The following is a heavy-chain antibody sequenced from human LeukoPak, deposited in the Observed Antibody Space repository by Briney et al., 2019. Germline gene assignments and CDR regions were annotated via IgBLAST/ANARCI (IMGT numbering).Heavy chain of an antibody. J-gene: IGHJ4*02. CDR3: ARDAQVLLWFGEYYFDY. CDR2: INPNSGGT. Sequence: ASVKVSCKASGYTFTGYYMHWVRQVPGQGLEWMGWINPNSGGTNYAQKFQGRVTMTRDTSISTAYMELSRLRSDDTAVYYCARDAQVLLWFGEYYFDYWGQGTLVTVSS. V-gene: IGHV1-2*02. D-gene: IGHD3-10*01. CDR1: GYTFTGYY.